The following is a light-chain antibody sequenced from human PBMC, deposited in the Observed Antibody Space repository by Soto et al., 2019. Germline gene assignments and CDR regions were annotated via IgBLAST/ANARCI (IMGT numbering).Light chain of an antibody. CDR1: SSDVGGYNY. CDR2: EVS. CDR3: SSYTSSSTQV. Sequence: VLTQPASVSGSPVQSITISFTGTSSDVGGYNYVSWYQQHPGKAPKLMIYEVSNRPSGVSNRFSGSKSGNTASLTISGLQAEDEADYYCSSYTSSSTQVFGTGTKVTVL. V-gene: IGLV2-14*01. J-gene: IGLJ1*01.